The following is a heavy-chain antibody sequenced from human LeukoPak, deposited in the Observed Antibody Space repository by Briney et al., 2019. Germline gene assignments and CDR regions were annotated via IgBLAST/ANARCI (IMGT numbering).Heavy chain of an antibody. CDR3: AKDRGDSWYFDL. Sequence: GGSLRLSCAASGFTFSDYAMSWVRQAPGKGLEWVSSISGSGAYTYYADSVKGRFTISRDSSKDTLYLQMNSLRAEDTAVYYCAKDRGDSWYFDLWGRGTLVTVSS. V-gene: IGHV3-23*01. CDR1: GFTFSDYA. D-gene: IGHD3-10*01. CDR2: ISGSGAYT. J-gene: IGHJ2*01.